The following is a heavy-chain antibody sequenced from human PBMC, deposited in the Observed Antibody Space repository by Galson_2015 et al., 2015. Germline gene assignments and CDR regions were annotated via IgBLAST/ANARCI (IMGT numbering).Heavy chain of an antibody. CDR1: GFTFSSYS. D-gene: IGHD3-3*01. CDR3: ARDAGQLESPHYYYYYYMDV. V-gene: IGHV3-21*01. CDR2: ISSSSSYI. Sequence: SLRLSCAASGFTFSSYSMNWVRQAPGKGLEWVSSISSSSSYIYYADSVKGRFTISRDNAKNSLYLQMNSLRAEDTAVYYCARDAGQLESPHYYYYYYMDVWGKGTTVTVSS. J-gene: IGHJ6*03.